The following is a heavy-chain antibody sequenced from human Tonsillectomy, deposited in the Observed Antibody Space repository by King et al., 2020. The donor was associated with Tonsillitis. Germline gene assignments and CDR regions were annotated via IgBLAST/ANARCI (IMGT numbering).Heavy chain of an antibody. V-gene: IGHV4-39*01. CDR3: ARPHYSGSPQAFHI. D-gene: IGHD1-26*01. J-gene: IGHJ3*02. CDR1: GGSISSSVYY. Sequence: VQLQESGPGLVKPSETLSLTCTVSGGSISSSVYYWGWIRQPPGKGLEWIGSVYYSGSTYYNPSLKSRITISVDTSKNQFSLKLSSVTAADTAVYYCARPHYSGSPQAFHIWGQGTMVTVSS. CDR2: VYYSGST.